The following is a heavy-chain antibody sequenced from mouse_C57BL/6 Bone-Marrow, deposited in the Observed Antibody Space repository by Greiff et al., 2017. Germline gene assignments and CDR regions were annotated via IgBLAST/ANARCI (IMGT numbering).Heavy chain of an antibody. V-gene: IGHV1-81*01. CDR3: ARPLLEAWFAY. Sequence: QVQLQQSGAELARPGASVKLSCKASGYSFTSYGISWVKQRTGQGLEWIGEIYPRSGNTYYNEKFKGKATLTADKSSSTAYMELRSLTSEDSAVDFCARPLLEAWFAYWGQGTLVTVSA. D-gene: IGHD2-10*01. CDR1: GYSFTSYG. J-gene: IGHJ3*01. CDR2: IYPRSGNT.